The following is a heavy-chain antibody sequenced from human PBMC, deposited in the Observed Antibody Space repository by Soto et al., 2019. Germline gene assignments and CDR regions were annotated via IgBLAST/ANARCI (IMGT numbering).Heavy chain of an antibody. J-gene: IGHJ4*02. CDR1: GFTFSSYA. Sequence: VGSLRLSCAASGFTFSSYAMSWVRQAPGKGLEWVSAISGSGGSTYYADSVKGRFTISRDNSKNTLYLQMNSLRAEDTAVYYCAKIPSLYGYFYFDYWGQGTLVTVSS. CDR2: ISGSGGST. CDR3: AKIPSLYGYFYFDY. V-gene: IGHV3-23*01. D-gene: IGHD2-8*02.